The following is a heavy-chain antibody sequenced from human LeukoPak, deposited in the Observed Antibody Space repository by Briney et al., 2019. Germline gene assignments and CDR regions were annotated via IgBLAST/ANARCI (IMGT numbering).Heavy chain of an antibody. CDR1: GFTFSDYY. D-gene: IGHD3-22*01. CDR2: ISYDGSNK. V-gene: IGHV3-30*03. Sequence: PGGSLRLSCAASGFTFSDYYMSWIRQAPGKGLEWVAVISYDGSNKYYADSVKGRFTISRDNSKNTLYLQMNSLRAEDTAVYYCARDFYDSLDYWGQGTLVTVSS. J-gene: IGHJ4*02. CDR3: ARDFYDSLDY.